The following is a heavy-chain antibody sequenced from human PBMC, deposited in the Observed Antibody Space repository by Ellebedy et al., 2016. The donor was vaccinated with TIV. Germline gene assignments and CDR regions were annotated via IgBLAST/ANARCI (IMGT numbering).Heavy chain of an antibody. CDR1: IPSFTGYY. D-gene: IGHD3-10*01. CDR3: ARTSFVKGVSF. CDR2: IHHSGRT. Sequence: SETLSLXXGIDIPSFTGYYWTWIRQAPGKWLEWLGKIHHSGRTNYKSSLQSRVTISLHTSTKHFSLNLTSLTAADTAVYYCARTSFVKGVSFWGQGVLVTVSS. V-gene: IGHV4-34*01. J-gene: IGHJ4*02.